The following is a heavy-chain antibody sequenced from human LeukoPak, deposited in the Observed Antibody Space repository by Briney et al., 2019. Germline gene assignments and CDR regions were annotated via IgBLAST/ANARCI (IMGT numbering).Heavy chain of an antibody. CDR3: ARDPRTVRI. J-gene: IGHJ4*02. CDR2: IGPSGDNT. Sequence: GGSLRLSCVASGFTFSHYGMDWVRQAPGKGLEWVSGIGPSGDNTYYADSVKGRFTISRDNAKNLLYLQMDSLRVEDTAIYYCARDPRTVRIWGQGTLVTVSS. V-gene: IGHV3-21*01. D-gene: IGHD1-1*01. CDR1: GFTFSHYG.